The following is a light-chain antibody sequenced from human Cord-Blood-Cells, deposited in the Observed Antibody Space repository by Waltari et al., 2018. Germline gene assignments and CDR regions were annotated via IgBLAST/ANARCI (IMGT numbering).Light chain of an antibody. J-gene: IGKJ5*01. CDR1: QSISSY. Sequence: DIQMTQSPSSLSASVGDRFTNTCRASQSISSYLNWNQQKPGKAPKLLIYAASSLQSGVPSRFSGSGSGTDFTLTISSLQPEDFATYYCQQSYSTPITFGQGTRLEIK. CDR2: AAS. V-gene: IGKV1-39*01. CDR3: QQSYSTPIT.